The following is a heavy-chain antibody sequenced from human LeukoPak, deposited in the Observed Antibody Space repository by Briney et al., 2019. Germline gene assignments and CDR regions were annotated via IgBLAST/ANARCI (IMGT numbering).Heavy chain of an antibody. D-gene: IGHD6-13*01. J-gene: IGHJ1*01. CDR2: ISGSGGST. Sequence: GGSLRLSCAASGFTFSSYAMSWVRQAPGKGLEWVSAISGSGGSTYYADSVKGRFTISRDNSKNTLYLQMNSLRAEDTAVYYCAKVSLGIAAAGTAEYFQHWGQGTLVTVSS. CDR3: AKVSLGIAAAGTAEYFQH. V-gene: IGHV3-23*01. CDR1: GFTFSSYA.